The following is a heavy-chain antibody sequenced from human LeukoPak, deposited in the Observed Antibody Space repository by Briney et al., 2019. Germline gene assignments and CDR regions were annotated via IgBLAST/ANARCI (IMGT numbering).Heavy chain of an antibody. V-gene: IGHV3-53*01. CDR2: VFSDGRT. Sequence: GGSLRLSCGASGFTVSNHHMTWVRQTPGKGLECVSVVFSDGRTSYTDSVKGRFTISRDSSKNTLFLYLDKLRAEDTAVYYCAREGPAYCGGDCSAFDIWGQGTMVTVSS. CDR3: AREGPAYCGGDCSAFDI. CDR1: GFTVSNHH. D-gene: IGHD2-21*02. J-gene: IGHJ3*02.